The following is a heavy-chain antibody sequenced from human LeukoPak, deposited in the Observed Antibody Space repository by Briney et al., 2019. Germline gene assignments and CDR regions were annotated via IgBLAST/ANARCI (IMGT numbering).Heavy chain of an antibody. J-gene: IGHJ6*02. CDR3: AKDRVPFYYGMDV. CDR2: IYSGGST. CDR1: GFTVNSNY. D-gene: IGHD3-10*01. Sequence: GGSLRLSCAASGFTVNSNYMSWVRQAPGKGLEWVSVIYSGGSTYYADSVKGRFTIPRDKSKNTLYLQMNSLRAEDTAVYYCAKDRVPFYYGMDVWGQGTTVTVSS. V-gene: IGHV3-66*01.